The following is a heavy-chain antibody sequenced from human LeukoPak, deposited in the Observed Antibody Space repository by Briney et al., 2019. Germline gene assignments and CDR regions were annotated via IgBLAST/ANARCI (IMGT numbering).Heavy chain of an antibody. CDR2: ISWNSGSI. V-gene: IGHV3-9*01. CDR1: GFTFDDYA. D-gene: IGHD6-13*01. J-gene: IGHJ4*02. Sequence: PGGSLRLSCAASGFTFDDYAMHWVRQAPGKGLEWGSGISWNSGSIGYADSVKGRFTISRDNAKNSLYLQMNSLRAEDTALYYCAKDILANIAAAGVDYWGQGTLVTVSS. CDR3: AKDILANIAAAGVDY.